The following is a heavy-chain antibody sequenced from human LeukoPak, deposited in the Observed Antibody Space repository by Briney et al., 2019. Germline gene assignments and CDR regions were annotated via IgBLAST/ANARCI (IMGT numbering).Heavy chain of an antibody. V-gene: IGHV4-31*03. CDR3: ARARFWSGYYYYFDY. D-gene: IGHD3-3*01. CDR1: GGSISSGGYY. CDR2: IYYSGST. Sequence: SQTLSLTCTVSGGSISSGGYYWSWIRQHPGKGLEWIGYIYYSGSTYYNPSLKSRVTISVDTSKNQFSLKLSSVTAADTAVYYCARARFWSGYYYYFDYWGQGTLVTVSS. J-gene: IGHJ4*02.